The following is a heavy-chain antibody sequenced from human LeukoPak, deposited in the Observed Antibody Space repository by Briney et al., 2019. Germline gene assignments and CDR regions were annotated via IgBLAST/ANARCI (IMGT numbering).Heavy chain of an antibody. CDR1: GFTFNRYA. CDR3: AKDERGYYDSSGFFGAIDY. J-gene: IGHJ4*02. CDR2: IWYDGSNK. D-gene: IGHD3-22*01. V-gene: IGHV3-33*06. Sequence: GRSLRLSCAASGFTFNRYAMHWVREAPGKGLEWVAFIWYDGSNKYYADSVKGRFTVSRDNSKNTLYLQMNSLRAEDTAVYYCAKDERGYYDSSGFFGAIDYWGQGSLVSVSS.